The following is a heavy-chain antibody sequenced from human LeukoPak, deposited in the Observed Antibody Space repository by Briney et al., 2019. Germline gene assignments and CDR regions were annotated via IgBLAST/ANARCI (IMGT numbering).Heavy chain of an antibody. CDR2: IYYSGST. Sequence: SETLSLTCTVTGGSISSSSYYWGWIRQPPGKGLEWIGSIYYSGSTYYNPSLKSRVTISVDTSKNQFSLKLSSVTAADTAVYYCARVTTSMTTFDYWGQGTLVTVSS. CDR1: GGSISSSSYY. CDR3: ARVTTSMTTFDY. D-gene: IGHD4-11*01. J-gene: IGHJ4*02. V-gene: IGHV4-39*07.